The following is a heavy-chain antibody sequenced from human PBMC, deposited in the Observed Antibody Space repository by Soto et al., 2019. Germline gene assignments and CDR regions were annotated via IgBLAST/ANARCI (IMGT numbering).Heavy chain of an antibody. CDR3: AGVGRHCSDPSCFDWFDP. J-gene: IGHJ5*02. V-gene: IGHV4-4*02. Sequence: QVQLQESGPGLVKPSGTLSLTCAVSGGSISSSNWWSWVRQPPGKGLEWIGEIYHSGSTIYNSSLKGLVTLSVDEAKHHFSLKLSSVTASDGGWYYCAGVGRHCSDPSCFDWFDPWGQGTLVTGSS. D-gene: IGHD2-2*01. CDR1: GGSISSSNW. CDR2: IYHSGST.